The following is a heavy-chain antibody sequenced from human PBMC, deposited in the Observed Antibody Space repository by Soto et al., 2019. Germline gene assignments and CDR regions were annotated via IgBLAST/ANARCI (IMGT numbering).Heavy chain of an antibody. Sequence: LSLTCNVSAGSITGDSYYWTWIRQPPGKGLEWLGYISYNGRTNYNPSLKSRVTISVDTSRKQFFLRLTSVTAADTAIYYCARDPCGSDCYSGLDYWGQGSLVTVSS. V-gene: IGHV4-61*01. D-gene: IGHD2-21*02. CDR1: AGSITGDSYY. CDR2: ISYNGRT. J-gene: IGHJ4*02. CDR3: ARDPCGSDCYSGLDY.